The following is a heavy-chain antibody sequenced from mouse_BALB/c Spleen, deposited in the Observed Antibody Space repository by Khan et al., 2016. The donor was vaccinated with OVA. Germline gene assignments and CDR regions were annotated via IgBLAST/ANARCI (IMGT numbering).Heavy chain of an antibody. J-gene: IGHJ3*01. D-gene: IGHD2-14*01. CDR2: IIPSTDYT. Sequence: VQLQESGAELARPGASVKMSCKASGYTFTTYTIHWVKQRPGQGLEWIGYIIPSTDYTTYNQKFKDKATLTADKSSSTSYMQLSSLTSDDSAYYYCAKEGAYYRSDGWFAYWGQGTLVTVSA. CDR3: AKEGAYYRSDGWFAY. CDR1: GYTFTTYT. V-gene: IGHV1-4*01.